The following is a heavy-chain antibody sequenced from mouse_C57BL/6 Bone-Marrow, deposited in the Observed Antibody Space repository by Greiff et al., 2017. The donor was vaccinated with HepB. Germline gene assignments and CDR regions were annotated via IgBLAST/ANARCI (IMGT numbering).Heavy chain of an antibody. V-gene: IGHV1-59*01. CDR1: GYTFTSYW. D-gene: IGHD2-3*01. CDR2: IDPSDSST. Sequence: QVQLQQPGAELVRPGTSVKLSCKASGYTFTSYWMHWVKQRPGQGLEWIGVIDPSDSSTNYNQKFKGKAPLTVDTSSSTAYMQLSSLTSEDSAVYYCARRWLLLHWYFDVWGTGTTVTVSS. CDR3: ARRWLLLHWYFDV. J-gene: IGHJ1*03.